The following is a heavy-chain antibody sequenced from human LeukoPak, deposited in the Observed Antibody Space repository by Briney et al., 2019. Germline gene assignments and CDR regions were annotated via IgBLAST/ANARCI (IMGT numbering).Heavy chain of an antibody. Sequence: PGGSLRLSCAASGFTFSTYEMNWVRQAPGKGLEWVSYISSSGSTIYYAESVKGRFTISRDNSKNTLYLQMNSLRAEDTAVYYCARGSVGTAVLDYWDQGTLVTVSS. J-gene: IGHJ4*02. CDR1: GFTFSTYE. CDR2: ISSSGSTI. V-gene: IGHV3-48*03. CDR3: ARGSVGTAVLDY. D-gene: IGHD1-26*01.